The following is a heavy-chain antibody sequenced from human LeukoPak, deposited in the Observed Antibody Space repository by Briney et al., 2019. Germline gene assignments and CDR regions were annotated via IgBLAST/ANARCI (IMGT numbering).Heavy chain of an antibody. Sequence: GESLKISCKGSGYSFTSYWIGWVRQMPGKGLEWMGIIYPGDSDTRYSPSFQGQVTISADKSISTAYLQWSSLKASDTAMYYCARHHCSSTSCYRGYYYYGVDVWGQGTTVTVSS. J-gene: IGHJ6*02. CDR1: GYSFTSYW. CDR2: IYPGDSDT. D-gene: IGHD2-2*02. V-gene: IGHV5-51*01. CDR3: ARHHCSSTSCYRGYYYYGVDV.